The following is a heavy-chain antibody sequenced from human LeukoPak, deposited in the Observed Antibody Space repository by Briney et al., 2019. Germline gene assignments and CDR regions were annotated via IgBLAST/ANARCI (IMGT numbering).Heavy chain of an antibody. V-gene: IGHV3-7*03. CDR1: GFSLSSHW. J-gene: IGHJ6*02. CDR2: VNRDGSET. Sequence: GGSLRLSCAASGFSLSSHWMTWVRQVPGRGPEWVANVNRDGSETYYLDSVKGRFTISKDNAKNSLYLQMNSLRAEDTALYHCARNNGMNVWGQGTTVIVSS. CDR3: ARNNGMNV.